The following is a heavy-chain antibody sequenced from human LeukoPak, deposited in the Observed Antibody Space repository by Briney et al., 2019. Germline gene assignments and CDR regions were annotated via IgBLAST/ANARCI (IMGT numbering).Heavy chain of an antibody. CDR1: GASISSGTSY. CDR2: VYTSGST. J-gene: IGHJ4*02. V-gene: IGHV4-61*02. CDR3: ARVGPPEYYFDY. Sequence: SETLSLTCTVSGASISSGTSYLNWIRQPAGKRLEWMGRVYTSGSTNYNPSLKSRVTISVDTSKNQFSLKLSSVTAADTAVYYCARVGPPEYYFDYWGQGTLVTVSS.